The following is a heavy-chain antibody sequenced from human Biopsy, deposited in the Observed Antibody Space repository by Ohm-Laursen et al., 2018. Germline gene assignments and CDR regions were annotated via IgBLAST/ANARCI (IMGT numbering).Heavy chain of an antibody. Sequence: SLRLSCTASGFTFTNAWMSWVRQAPGKGPEWVGLIKRKTVGGATDYAAPVKGRFTISRDDSKNTLYLQMNSLKTEDTAVYYCTTEVGITYYYYYGMDVWGQGATVTVSS. V-gene: IGHV3-15*01. CDR3: TTEVGITYYYYYGMDV. J-gene: IGHJ6*01. CDR2: IKRKTVGGAT. CDR1: GFTFTNAW. D-gene: IGHD1-14*01.